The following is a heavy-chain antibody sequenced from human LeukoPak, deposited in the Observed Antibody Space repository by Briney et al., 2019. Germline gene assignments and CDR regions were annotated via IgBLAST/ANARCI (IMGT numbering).Heavy chain of an antibody. D-gene: IGHD3-3*01. CDR2: IYTSGST. CDR3: ARDPIFGVALDY. V-gene: IGHV4-4*07. Sequence: SETLSLTCTVSGGSISGYYWSWIRQPPGKGLEWIGRIYTSGSTNYNPSLKSRVTISVDKSKNQFSLKLSSVTAADTAVYYCARDPIFGVALDYWGQGTLVTVSS. CDR1: GGSISGYY. J-gene: IGHJ4*02.